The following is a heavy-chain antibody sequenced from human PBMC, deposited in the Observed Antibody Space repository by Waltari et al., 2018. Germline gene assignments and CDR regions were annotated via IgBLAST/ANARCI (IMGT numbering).Heavy chain of an antibody. Sequence: DVQLVESGGGLVQPGGSLRLPCAASGFTFSSYWMHWVRQAPGKGLVWVSRIKMDGSTTDYADSVKGRFTISRDKAKNRLYLHMNSLRTEDTAVYYCAKVGILTGYNYGIDVWGQGTTVTVSS. CDR1: GFTFSSYW. D-gene: IGHD3-9*01. J-gene: IGHJ6*02. CDR2: IKMDGSTT. CDR3: AKVGILTGYNYGIDV. V-gene: IGHV3-74*01.